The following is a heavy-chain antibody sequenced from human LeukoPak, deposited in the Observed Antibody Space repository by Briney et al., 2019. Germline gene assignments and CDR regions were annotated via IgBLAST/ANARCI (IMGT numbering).Heavy chain of an antibody. J-gene: IGHJ4*02. V-gene: IGHV3-23*01. D-gene: IGHD2-21*02. CDR1: GFTFSSYE. CDR2: ISGSGGST. CDR3: ARGGASCGGDCLDY. Sequence: QPGGSLRLSCAASGFTFSSYEMNWVRQAPGKGLEWVSAISGSGGSTYYADSVKGRFTISRDNSKDTLYLQMNSLRAEDTAVYYCARGGASCGGDCLDYWGQGTLVTVSS.